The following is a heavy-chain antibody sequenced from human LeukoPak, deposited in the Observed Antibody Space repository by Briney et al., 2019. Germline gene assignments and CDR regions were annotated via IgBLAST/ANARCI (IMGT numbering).Heavy chain of an antibody. CDR1: GDSISSNNCY. V-gene: IGHV4-39*01. CDR2: IYYSGST. J-gene: IGHJ3*02. D-gene: IGHD3-3*02. Sequence: KPSETLSLTCTVSGDSISSNNCYWGWIRQPPGKGLEWIGSIYYSGSTYYNPSPKSRVTISVDTSKNQFSLKLSSVTAADTAVYYCARPFAYDAFDIWGQGTMVTVSS. CDR3: ARPFAYDAFDI.